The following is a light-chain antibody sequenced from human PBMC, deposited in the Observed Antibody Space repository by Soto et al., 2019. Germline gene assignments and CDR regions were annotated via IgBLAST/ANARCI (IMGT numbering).Light chain of an antibody. CDR3: SSYAGINTVV. V-gene: IGLV2-8*01. J-gene: IGLJ2*01. CDR2: EVS. CDR1: GSDVGGYNY. Sequence: QSALTQPPSASGSPGQSVTISCTGTGSDVGGYNYVSWYQQHPRKAPKLILYEVSERPSGVPDRFSGSKSGNTASLTVSGLQAEDDADYYCSSYAGINTVVFGGGTQLTVL.